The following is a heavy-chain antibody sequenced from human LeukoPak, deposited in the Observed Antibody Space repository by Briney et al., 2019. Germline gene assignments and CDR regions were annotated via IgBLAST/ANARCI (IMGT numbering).Heavy chain of an antibody. CDR2: MYYSGST. CDR3: ARAGYDTATGYCGAFDI. J-gene: IGHJ3*02. CDR1: GGSISSFY. V-gene: IGHV4-59*01. Sequence: SETLSLTCTVSGGSISSFYWSWFRQPPGKGLEWIGLMYYSGSTYYNPSLKSRVSLSVDTSKNQFSLKLNSVTAADTAVYYCARAGYDTATGYCGAFDIWGQGTMVTVSS. D-gene: IGHD3-9*01.